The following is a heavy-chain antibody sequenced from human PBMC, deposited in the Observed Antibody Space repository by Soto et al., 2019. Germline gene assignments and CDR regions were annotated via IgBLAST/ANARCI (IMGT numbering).Heavy chain of an antibody. CDR3: TTLRITIFGVVIYD. CDR1: GFTFSNAW. CDR2: IKSKTDGGTT. D-gene: IGHD3-3*01. V-gene: IGHV3-15*01. J-gene: IGHJ4*02. Sequence: EVQLVESGGGLVQPGGSLRLSCAASGFTFSNAWMSWVRQAPGKGLEWVGRIKSKTDGGTTDYAAPVKGRFTISRDDSKNTLYLQMNSLKTEDTAVYYCTTLRITIFGVVIYDWGQGTLVTVSS.